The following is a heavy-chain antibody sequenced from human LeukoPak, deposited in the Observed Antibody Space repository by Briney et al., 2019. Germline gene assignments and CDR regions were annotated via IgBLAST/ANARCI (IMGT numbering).Heavy chain of an antibody. J-gene: IGHJ5*02. CDR3: ARLLRVGYCSTTTCNWFDP. V-gene: IGHV4-39*07. D-gene: IGHD2-2*03. Sequence: SETLSLTCTVSGGSISSSGYYWGWIRQPPGKGLEWIGSIYYSGSTYYSPSLKSRVTISVDTSKNQFSLKLSSVTAADTAVYYCARLLRVGYCSTTTCNWFDPWGQGTLVTVSS. CDR1: GGSISSSGYY. CDR2: IYYSGST.